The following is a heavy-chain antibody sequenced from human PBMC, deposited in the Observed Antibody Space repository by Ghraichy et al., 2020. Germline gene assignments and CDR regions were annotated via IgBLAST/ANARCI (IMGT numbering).Heavy chain of an antibody. V-gene: IGHV4-34*01. D-gene: IGHD3-10*01. Sequence: SQTLSLTCAVYGGSFSGYYWSWIRQPPGKGLEWIGEINHSGSTNYNPSLKSRVTISVDTSKNQFSLKLSSVTAADTAVYYCARVLHYGSLLGRRFDPWGQGTLVTVSS. CDR1: GGSFSGYY. J-gene: IGHJ5*02. CDR3: ARVLHYGSLLGRRFDP. CDR2: INHSGST.